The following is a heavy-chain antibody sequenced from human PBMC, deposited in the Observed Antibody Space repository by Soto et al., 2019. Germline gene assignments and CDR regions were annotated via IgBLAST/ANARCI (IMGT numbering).Heavy chain of an antibody. J-gene: IGHJ4*02. CDR2: ISSSTSHT. CDR1: GFTFSDYY. Sequence: PGGSLRLSCAVSGFTFSDYYMTWIRQAPGKGLERVSYISSSTSHTNYADSVKGRFTISRYNAKNSLFLQMNSLRAEDTAVYYCARGRGAAADYFDFWGQGTLVTVSS. V-gene: IGHV3-11*05. CDR3: ARGRGAAADYFDF. D-gene: IGHD6-13*01.